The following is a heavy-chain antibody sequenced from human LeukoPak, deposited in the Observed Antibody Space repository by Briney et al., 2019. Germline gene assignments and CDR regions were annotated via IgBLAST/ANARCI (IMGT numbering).Heavy chain of an antibody. CDR2: INSDGSST. J-gene: IGHJ2*01. V-gene: IGHV3-74*01. D-gene: IGHD2-15*01. Sequence: QPGGSLRLSCAASGFTFSSYWMHWVRQAPGKGLVWVSRINSDGSSTSYADSVKGRFTISRDNPKNTLYLQMNSLRAEDTAVYYCAREGIVVVAGILYRKVNWYFDLWGRGTLVTVSS. CDR1: GFTFSSYW. CDR3: AREGIVVVAGILYRKVNWYFDL.